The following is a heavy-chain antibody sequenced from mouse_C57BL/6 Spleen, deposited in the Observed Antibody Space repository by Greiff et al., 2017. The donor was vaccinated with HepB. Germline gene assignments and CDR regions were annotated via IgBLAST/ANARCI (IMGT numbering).Heavy chain of an antibody. CDR3: ARSELGRHFDY. D-gene: IGHD4-1*01. V-gene: IGHV7-3*01. J-gene: IGHJ2*01. CDR2: IRNKANGYTT. CDR1: GFTFTDYY. Sequence: EVQLKESGGGLVQPGGSLSLSCAASGFTFTDYYMNWVRQPPGKALEWLGFIRNKANGYTTEYSASVKGRFTISRDNSQSILYLQMNALRAEDSATYYCARSELGRHFDYWGQGTTLTVSS.